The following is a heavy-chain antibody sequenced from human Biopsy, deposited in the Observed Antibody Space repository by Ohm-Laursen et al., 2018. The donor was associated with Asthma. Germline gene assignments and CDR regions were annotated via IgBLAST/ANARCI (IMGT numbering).Heavy chain of an antibody. J-gene: IGHJ6*02. D-gene: IGHD6-19*01. V-gene: IGHV1-69*13. CDR3: ARCQVGYSSGWSLLLKKIYYSGMDV. CDR1: GGTLSHFA. CDR2: IMTVFGTT. Sequence: ASVKVSCKAPGGTLSHFAISWVRQAPGQGLEWLGGIMTVFGTTNYAQQFQGRVTITADESTSTAYMEVTSLRSEDTAIYYCARCQVGYSSGWSLLLKKIYYSGMDVWGQGTAVTVSS.